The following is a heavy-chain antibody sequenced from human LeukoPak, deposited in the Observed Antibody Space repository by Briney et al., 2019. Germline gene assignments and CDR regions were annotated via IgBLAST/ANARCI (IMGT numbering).Heavy chain of an antibody. CDR2: IWYDGSNK. CDR3: ARDHSPLGATDYFDY. J-gene: IGHJ4*02. V-gene: IGHV3-33*01. CDR1: GFTFSSYG. Sequence: PGGSLRLSCAASGFTFSSYGMHWVRQAPGKGLEWVAVIWYDGSNKYYADSVKGRFTISRDNSKNTPYLQMNSLRAEDTAVYYCARDHSPLGATDYFDYWGQGTLVTVSS. D-gene: IGHD1-26*01.